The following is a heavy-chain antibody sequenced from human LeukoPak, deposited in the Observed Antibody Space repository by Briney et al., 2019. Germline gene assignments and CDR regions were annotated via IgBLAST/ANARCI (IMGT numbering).Heavy chain of an antibody. CDR1: GGSISSGDYY. J-gene: IGHJ5*02. D-gene: IGHD3-10*01. Sequence: SQTLSLTCTVSGGSISSGDYYWSWIRRSPGKGLEWIGYIYYSGSTNYNPSLKSRVTISVDTSKKQFSLKLSSVTAADTAMYYCARQSRYYGSGKGNTWFDPWGQGTLVTVSS. CDR2: IYYSGST. V-gene: IGHV4-61*08. CDR3: ARQSRYYGSGKGNTWFDP.